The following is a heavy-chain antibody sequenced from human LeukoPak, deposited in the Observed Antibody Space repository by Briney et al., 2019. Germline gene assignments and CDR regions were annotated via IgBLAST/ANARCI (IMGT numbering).Heavy chain of an antibody. CDR3: AKCSGYYDSSGYYFDY. J-gene: IGHJ4*02. CDR1: GFTFSSYA. Sequence: PGGSLRLSCAASGFTFSSYAMSWVRQAPGKGLEWVSGIRGSGGSTYYADSVKGRFTISRDNSKNTLYLQMNGLRAEDTAVYYCAKCSGYYDSSGYYFDYWGQGTLVTVSS. D-gene: IGHD3-22*01. CDR2: IRGSGGST. V-gene: IGHV3-23*01.